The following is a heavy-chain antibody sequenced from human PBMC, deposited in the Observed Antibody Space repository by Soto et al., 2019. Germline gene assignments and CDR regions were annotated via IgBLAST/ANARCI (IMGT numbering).Heavy chain of an antibody. CDR2: INPSGGST. CDR3: AEGLPLDY. CDR1: GYTFTSYY. D-gene: IGHD2-15*01. J-gene: IGHJ4*02. V-gene: IGHV1-46*01. Sequence: QVQLVQSGAEVKKPGASVKVSCKASGYTFTSYYMHWVRQAPGQGLEWMGIINPSGGSTSYAQKFQGRVTITMDTPTITVYMELNSLRSEDTAVYYCAEGLPLDYWGQGTLVTVSS.